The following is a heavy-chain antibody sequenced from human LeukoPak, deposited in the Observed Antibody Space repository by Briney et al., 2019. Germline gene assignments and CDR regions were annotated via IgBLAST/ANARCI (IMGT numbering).Heavy chain of an antibody. V-gene: IGHV4-59*01. J-gene: IGHJ5*02. CDR3: ARDRTGNNWFDP. CDR1: GGSISSYY. Sequence: SQTLSLTCTVSGGSISSYYWSWIRQPPGKGLEWIGYIYYSGSTNYNPSLKSRVTISVDTSKNQFSLKLSSVTAADTAVYYCARDRTGNNWFDPWGQGTLVTVSS. CDR2: IYYSGST. D-gene: IGHD1-1*01.